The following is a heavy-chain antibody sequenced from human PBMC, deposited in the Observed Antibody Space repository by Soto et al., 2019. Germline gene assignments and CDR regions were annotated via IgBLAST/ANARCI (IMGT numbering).Heavy chain of an antibody. CDR2: IYWDDDK. D-gene: IGHD3-16*01. CDR1: GVSLSTSGVG. CDR3: AHRDGRLAYHFFYY. J-gene: IGHJ4*02. V-gene: IGHV2-5*02. Sequence: QITLKESGLTLVKPTQTLTLTCTFSGVSLSTSGVGVGWIRQPPEKALEWLALIYWDDDKRYSPSLQSRLTITKATSKSRVVLTMTNMDPVDTATYYCAHRDGRLAYHFFYYWGQGTLVTVSS.